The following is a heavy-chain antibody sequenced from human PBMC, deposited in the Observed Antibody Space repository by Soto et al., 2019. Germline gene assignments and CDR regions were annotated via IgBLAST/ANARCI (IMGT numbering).Heavy chain of an antibody. CDR2: ISYDGSNK. CDR3: ANRITMVRGVIVDY. CDR1: RFPFRRYG. J-gene: IGHJ4*02. Sequence: PGGSLTLSSAASRFPFRRYGLHCAPQAPGKGLEWVAVISYDGSNKYYADSVKGRFTISRDNSKNTLYLQMNSLGAEDTAVYYCANRITMVRGVIVDYWGQGTLVTVSS. V-gene: IGHV3-30*18. D-gene: IGHD3-10*01.